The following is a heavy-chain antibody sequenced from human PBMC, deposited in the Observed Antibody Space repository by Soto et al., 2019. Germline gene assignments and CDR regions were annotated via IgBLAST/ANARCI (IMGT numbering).Heavy chain of an antibody. CDR2: IKSDGTYR. CDR1: GFTFSSHW. D-gene: IGHD1-20*01. Sequence: EVQLVESGGGLVQPGGSLRLSCVASGFTFSSHWMHWVRRTPGTGLACVARIKSDGTYRDYGDSVQGRFTISRDNAKNTLYLHMNNLRADDTAVYYCGRDSGAYNLDYWGQGTLVTVSS. V-gene: IGHV3-74*01. CDR3: GRDSGAYNLDY. J-gene: IGHJ4*02.